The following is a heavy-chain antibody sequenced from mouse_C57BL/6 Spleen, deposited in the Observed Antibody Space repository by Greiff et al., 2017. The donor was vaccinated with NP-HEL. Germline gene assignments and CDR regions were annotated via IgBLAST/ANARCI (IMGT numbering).Heavy chain of an antibody. Sequence: QVQLQQPGAELVKPGASVKMSCKASGYTFTSYWITWVKQRPGQGLEWIGDIYPGSGGTTSNEKFKGKATLTVATSSSTAYMQLSSLTAEDSAVYYCARYDLFAYWGQGTLVTVSA. CDR3: ARYDLFAY. V-gene: IGHV1-55*01. CDR2: IYPGSGGT. D-gene: IGHD2-3*01. J-gene: IGHJ3*01. CDR1: GYTFTSYW.